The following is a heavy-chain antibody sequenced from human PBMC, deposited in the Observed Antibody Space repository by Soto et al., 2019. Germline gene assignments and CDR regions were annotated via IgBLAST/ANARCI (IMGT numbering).Heavy chain of an antibody. CDR1: GYTFTSYD. CDR3: ARGIWFGEEGHTGAPYYYYYMDV. CDR2: MNPNSGNT. D-gene: IGHD3-10*01. V-gene: IGHV1-8*01. J-gene: IGHJ6*03. Sequence: QVQLVQSGAEVKKPGASVKVSCKASGYTFTSYDINWVRQATGQGLEWMGWMNPNSGNTGYAQKFQGRVTMTRNTSISTAYMELSSLRSEDTAVYYCARGIWFGEEGHTGAPYYYYYMDVWGKGTTVTVSS.